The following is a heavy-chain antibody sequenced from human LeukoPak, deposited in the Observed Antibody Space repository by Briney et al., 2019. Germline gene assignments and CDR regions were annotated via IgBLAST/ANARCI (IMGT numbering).Heavy chain of an antibody. Sequence: SVSVSCKASGGTFSTYAISWVRQAPGQGLEWMGRIIPIVGVGSYAQKFKGRVTITADTGRGYMELSSLRSDDTAVYYCARGARITAVGPYGMDVWGQGSTVSVSS. J-gene: IGHJ6*02. D-gene: IGHD6-13*01. CDR3: ARGARITAVGPYGMDV. V-gene: IGHV1-69*04. CDR1: GGTFSTYA. CDR2: IIPIVGVG.